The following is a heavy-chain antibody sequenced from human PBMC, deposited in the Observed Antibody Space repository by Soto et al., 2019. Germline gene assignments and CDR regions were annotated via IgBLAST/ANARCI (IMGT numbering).Heavy chain of an antibody. J-gene: IGHJ5*02. D-gene: IGHD2-8*01. Sequence: GGSLRLSCAASGFTFSTYWMHWVRQAPGKGLVWVSRTNSDGSSTNYADSVKGRFTISGDNAKNTLYLQMNSLRAEDTAVYYCAREGMGFSNWFDPWGQGTVVTVSS. CDR1: GFTFSTYW. V-gene: IGHV3-74*01. CDR2: TNSDGSST. CDR3: AREGMGFSNWFDP.